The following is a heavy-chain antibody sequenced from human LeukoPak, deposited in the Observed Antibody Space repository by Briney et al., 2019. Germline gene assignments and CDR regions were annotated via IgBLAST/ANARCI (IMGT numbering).Heavy chain of an antibody. Sequence: ASVKVSCKASGYTFTSYAMHWVRQAPGQRLEWMGWINAGNGNTKYSHKFQGRVTITRDTSASTPYMELSSLRSEDTAVYYCARVVCGGDCYSYYYYYGMDVWGQGTTVTVSS. CDR1: GYTFTSYA. CDR2: INAGNGNT. CDR3: ARVVCGGDCYSYYYYYGMDV. J-gene: IGHJ6*02. D-gene: IGHD2-21*02. V-gene: IGHV1-3*01.